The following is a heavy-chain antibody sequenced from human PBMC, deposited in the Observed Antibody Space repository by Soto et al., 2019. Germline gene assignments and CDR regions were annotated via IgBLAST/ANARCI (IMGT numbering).Heavy chain of an antibody. CDR2: ISAYNGNT. CDR3: ARERRYFDWSPTPDAFDI. D-gene: IGHD3-9*01. CDR1: GYTFTSYG. Sequence: GPSVKVSCKASGYTFTSYGISWVRQAPGQGLEWMGWISAYNGNTNYAQKLQGRVTMTTDTSTSTAYMELRSLRSDDTAVYYCARERRYFDWSPTPDAFDIWGQGTMVTVSS. J-gene: IGHJ3*02. V-gene: IGHV1-18*04.